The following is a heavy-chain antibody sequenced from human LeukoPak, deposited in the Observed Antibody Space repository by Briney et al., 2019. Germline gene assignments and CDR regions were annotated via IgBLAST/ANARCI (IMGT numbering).Heavy chain of an antibody. J-gene: IGHJ4*02. CDR3: ARWAPGLDF. CDR1: GFTVSSNY. CDR2: IYSGGST. Sequence: GGSLRLSCAASGFTVSSNYMSWVRQAPGKGLEWVSVIYSGGSTYYADSVKGRFTISRDNSKGTLYLQMGGLRAEDTAVYFCARWAPGLDFWGQGTLVAVSS. V-gene: IGHV3-53*05.